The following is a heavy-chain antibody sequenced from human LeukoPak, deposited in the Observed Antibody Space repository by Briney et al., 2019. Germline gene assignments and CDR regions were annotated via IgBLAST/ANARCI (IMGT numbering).Heavy chain of an antibody. CDR3: ASRGHVGSGTYSPYDY. CDR1: GFTFSSYG. V-gene: IGHV3-23*01. J-gene: IGHJ4*02. CDR2: ISGSGSRT. Sequence: GGTLRLSCAASGFTFSSYGMSWVRQAPGKGLEWVSVISGSGSRTYYADSVKGRFTISRGNSRNTIYLQMTSLRAEDTAVYYCASRGHVGSGTYSPYDYWGQGTLVSVSS. D-gene: IGHD3-10*01.